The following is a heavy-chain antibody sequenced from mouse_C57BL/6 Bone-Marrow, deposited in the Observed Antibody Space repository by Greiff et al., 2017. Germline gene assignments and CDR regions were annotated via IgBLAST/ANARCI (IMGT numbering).Heavy chain of an antibody. CDR1: GFTFSSYA. J-gene: IGHJ2*01. Sequence: EVMLVESGGGLVKPGGSLKLSCAASGFTFSSYAMSWVRQTPEKRLEWVATISAGGSYTYYPDNVKGRFTISKDNAKNNLYLQMSHLKSEDTAMYFCATSRDYWGQGTTLTVSS. CDR3: ATSRDY. CDR2: ISAGGSYT. V-gene: IGHV5-4*03.